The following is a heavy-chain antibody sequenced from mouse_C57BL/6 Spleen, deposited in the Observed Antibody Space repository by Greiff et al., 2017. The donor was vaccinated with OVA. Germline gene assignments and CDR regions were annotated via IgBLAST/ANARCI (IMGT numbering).Heavy chain of an antibody. CDR1: GYAFTNYL. CDR2: INPGSGGT. CDR3: ARSRNGSPWFAY. D-gene: IGHD1-1*01. V-gene: IGHV1-54*01. Sequence: VKLQESGAELVRPGPSVKVSCKASGYAFTNYLIEWVKQRPGQGLEWIGVINPGSGGTNYNEKFKGKATLTADKSSSTAYMQLSSLTSEDSAVYFCARSRNGSPWFAYWGQGTLVTVSA. J-gene: IGHJ3*01.